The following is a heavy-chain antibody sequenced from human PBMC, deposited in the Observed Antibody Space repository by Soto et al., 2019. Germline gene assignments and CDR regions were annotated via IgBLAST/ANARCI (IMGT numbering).Heavy chain of an antibody. V-gene: IGHV5-10-1*01. Sequence: GESLKISCKGSGYSFTSYWISWVRQMPGKGLEWMGRIDPSDSYTNYSPSFQGHVTISADKSISTAYLQWSSLKASDTAMYYCARHEIAARRSYYYGMDVWGQGTTVTVSS. CDR1: GYSFTSYW. J-gene: IGHJ6*02. CDR3: ARHEIAARRSYYYGMDV. CDR2: IDPSDSYT. D-gene: IGHD6-6*01.